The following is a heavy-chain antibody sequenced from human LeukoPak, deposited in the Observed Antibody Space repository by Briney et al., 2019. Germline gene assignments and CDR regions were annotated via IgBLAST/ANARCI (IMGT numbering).Heavy chain of an antibody. Sequence: SETLSLTCTVSGGSISTYYWSWMRQPPGRGLEWIGYIYYGGTTSYNPSLKSRVTISVDTSKNQFSLKLTSVTAADTAVYYCARAMTIVTGGSIDYWGQGTLVTVSS. CDR3: ARAMTIVTGGSIDY. CDR2: IYYGGTT. CDR1: GGSISTYY. D-gene: IGHD4/OR15-4a*01. J-gene: IGHJ4*02. V-gene: IGHV4-59*01.